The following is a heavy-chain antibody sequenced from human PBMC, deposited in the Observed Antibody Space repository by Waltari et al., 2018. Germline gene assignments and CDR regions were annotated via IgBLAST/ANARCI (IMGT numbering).Heavy chain of an antibody. V-gene: IGHV3-74*01. J-gene: IGHJ6*02. Sequence: EEQLVESGGGLVQPGDSLRPPCAASGFTYSNHWMQWVPHATGKGVVGVSRINGDGSTSNYADSVKGRFTISRDNTKKTLYLQMKRLRVEDTAVYYCARLAPKTYRSPVPGRDYYYGLDVWGQGTTVTVSS. CDR3: ARLAPKTYRSPVPGRDYYYGLDV. D-gene: IGHD6-13*01. CDR1: GFTYSNHW. CDR2: INGDGSTS.